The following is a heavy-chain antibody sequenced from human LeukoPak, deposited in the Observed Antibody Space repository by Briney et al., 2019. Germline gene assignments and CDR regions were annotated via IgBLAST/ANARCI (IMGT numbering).Heavy chain of an antibody. Sequence: ASVKVSYKASGYTFTGYYMHWERQAPGQGLEWMGWINPNSGGTNYAQKFQGRVTMTRDTSISTAYMELSRLRSDDTAVYYCARDIEIVVVPAAIHDNWFDPWGQGTLVTVSS. CDR2: INPNSGGT. V-gene: IGHV1-2*02. D-gene: IGHD2-2*01. CDR3: ARDIEIVVVPAAIHDNWFDP. J-gene: IGHJ5*02. CDR1: GYTFTGYY.